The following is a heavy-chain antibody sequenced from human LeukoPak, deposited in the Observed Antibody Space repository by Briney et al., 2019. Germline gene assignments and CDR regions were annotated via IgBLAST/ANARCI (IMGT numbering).Heavy chain of an antibody. CDR3: ARDRYGDYGMDV. J-gene: IGHJ6*02. Sequence: GALRLSCAASGFTVSNNHMSWVRQAPGKGLEWVSVIYSGGSTYYADSVKGRFTISRDNSKNTLYLQMNSLRAEDTAVYYCARDRYGDYGMDVWGQGTTVTVSS. CDR1: GFTVSNNH. CDR2: IYSGGST. D-gene: IGHD4-17*01. V-gene: IGHV3-66*01.